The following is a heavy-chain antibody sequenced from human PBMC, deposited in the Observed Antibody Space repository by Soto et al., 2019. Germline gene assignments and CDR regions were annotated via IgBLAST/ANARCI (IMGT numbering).Heavy chain of an antibody. Sequence: SETLSLTCSVSGDSISSGDYYWSWIRQPPGKGLEWIGYIYYSGSTYYNPSLKSRVTISVDTSKNQFSLNLSSVTAADTAVYYCDSDNWAHVGGMDVWGQGTTVTVSS. CDR1: GDSISSGDYY. CDR2: IYYSGST. V-gene: IGHV4-30-4*01. J-gene: IGHJ6*02. D-gene: IGHD7-27*01. CDR3: DSDNWAHVGGMDV.